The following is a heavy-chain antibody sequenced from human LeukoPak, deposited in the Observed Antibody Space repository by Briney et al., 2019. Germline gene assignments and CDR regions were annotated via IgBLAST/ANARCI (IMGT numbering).Heavy chain of an antibody. CDR2: INPSGGST. CDR1: GYTFTSYY. Sequence: ASVKVSCKASGYTFTSYYMHWVRQTPGQGPDWMGIINPSGGSTSYAQKFQGRVTMTRDTSTSTVYMELSSLRSEDTAVYYCARDEVWVTMNLWGQGTLVTVSS. V-gene: IGHV1-46*01. D-gene: IGHD4-17*01. CDR3: ARDEVWVTMNL. J-gene: IGHJ4*02.